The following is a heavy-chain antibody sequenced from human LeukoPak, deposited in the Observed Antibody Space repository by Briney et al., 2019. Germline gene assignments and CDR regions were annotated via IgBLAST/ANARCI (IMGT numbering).Heavy chain of an antibody. J-gene: IGHJ4*02. Sequence: GGSLRLSCAASGFTITTYAMSWVRQAPGKGLECVSTISGSGVGAYYADSVKGRFTISRDNSNNTLYLQMNSLRAEDTAVYYCAKADYYGFDSWGQGTLVTVSS. CDR2: ISGSGVGA. CDR1: GFTITTYA. V-gene: IGHV3-23*01. D-gene: IGHD3-10*01. CDR3: AKADYYGFDS.